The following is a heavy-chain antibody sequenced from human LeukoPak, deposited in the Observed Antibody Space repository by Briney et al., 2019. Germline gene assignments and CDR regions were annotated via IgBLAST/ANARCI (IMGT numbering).Heavy chain of an antibody. Sequence: GGSLRLSCAPSGFTFSSYSMNWVRQAPGKGLEWVSSISSSSSYIYYADSVKGRFTISRDNAKNSLYLQMNSLRAEDTAVYYCARLMVYARFGAFDIWGQGTMVTVSS. J-gene: IGHJ3*02. CDR1: GFTFSSYS. V-gene: IGHV3-21*01. CDR3: ARLMVYARFGAFDI. D-gene: IGHD2-8*01. CDR2: ISSSSSYI.